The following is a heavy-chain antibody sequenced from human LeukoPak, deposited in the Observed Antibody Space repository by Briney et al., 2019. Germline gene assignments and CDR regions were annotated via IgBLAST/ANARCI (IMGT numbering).Heavy chain of an antibody. CDR3: ARFEEKATIFDY. CDR1: GFTFSDYY. V-gene: IGHV3-11*04. CDR2: ISGSGIAI. D-gene: IGHD5-24*01. J-gene: IGHJ4*02. Sequence: GGSLRLSCAASGFTFSDYYMSWIRQAPGKGLEWVSYISGSGIAIYFADSVKGRFSFSRDNAKNSLYLQMNSLRAEDTAVYYCARFEEKATIFDYWGQGTLVTVSS.